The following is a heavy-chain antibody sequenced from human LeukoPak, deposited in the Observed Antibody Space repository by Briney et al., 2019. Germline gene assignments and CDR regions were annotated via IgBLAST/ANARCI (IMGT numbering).Heavy chain of an antibody. CDR2: MNHSGSA. D-gene: IGHD2-15*01. Sequence: SETLSLTCAVYGGSFSGYYWTWIRQPPGKGLEWIGEMNHSGSANYNPSLKSRVTISVDTSKNQCSLRLSSVTAADTAVYYCARESRGGYCSGGSCYSSDDAFDIWGQGTMVTVSS. CDR1: GGSFSGYY. CDR3: ARESRGGYCSGGSCYSSDDAFDI. J-gene: IGHJ3*02. V-gene: IGHV4-34*01.